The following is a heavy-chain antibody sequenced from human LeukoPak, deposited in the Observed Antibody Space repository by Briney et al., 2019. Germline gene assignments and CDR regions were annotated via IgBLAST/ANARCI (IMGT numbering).Heavy chain of an antibody. CDR1: GFTFDEYA. Sequence: GRSLRLSCAPSGFTFDEYAMHWVRQAAGNGLEWVSGIGRNSGSRGYADTVKGPITISRNNAENSLYLQMKSLRAEDTALYYCARDSSSGFDFWGQGTLVTVSS. V-gene: IGHV3-9*01. CDR3: ARDSSSGFDF. J-gene: IGHJ4*02. D-gene: IGHD6-13*01. CDR2: IGRNSGSR.